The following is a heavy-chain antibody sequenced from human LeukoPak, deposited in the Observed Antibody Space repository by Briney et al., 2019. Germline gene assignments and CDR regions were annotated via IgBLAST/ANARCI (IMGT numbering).Heavy chain of an antibody. CDR2: SGSDGGT. CDR3: AKDLLNGEFDY. Sequence: GGSLRLSCAASGFSFTNNAMSWVRQAPGKGLEWVSASGSDGGTYYADSVKGRFTISRDNSKNTLYLQMNSLRAEDTAVYYCAKDLLNGEFDYWGQGTLVTVSS. J-gene: IGHJ4*02. CDR1: GFSFTNNA. D-gene: IGHD3-10*01. V-gene: IGHV3-23*01.